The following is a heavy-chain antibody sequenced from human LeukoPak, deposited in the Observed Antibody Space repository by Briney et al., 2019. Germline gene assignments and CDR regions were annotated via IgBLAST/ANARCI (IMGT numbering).Heavy chain of an antibody. J-gene: IGHJ3*02. V-gene: IGHV1-18*01. CDR3: ASSPSGSYPDAFDI. D-gene: IGHD1-26*01. CDR1: GYTFTSYG. CDR2: ISAYNGNT. Sequence: ASVKVSCKASGYTFTSYGISWVRQAPGQGLEWMGWISAYNGNTNYAQKLQGRVTMTTDTSTSTAYMELRSLRSDDTAVYYCASSPSGSYPDAFDIWGQGTMVTASS.